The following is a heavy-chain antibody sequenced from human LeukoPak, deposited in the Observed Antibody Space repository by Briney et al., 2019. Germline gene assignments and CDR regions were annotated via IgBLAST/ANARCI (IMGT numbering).Heavy chain of an antibody. CDR3: ARSSPGEFGAYYCYGMDV. D-gene: IGHD3-16*01. CDR2: ISYDGSNK. CDR1: GFTFSSYA. Sequence: GGSLRLSCAASGFTFSSYAKHWVRQAPGKGLEWVAVISYDGSNKYYADSVKGRFTISRDNSKNTLYLQMNSLRAEDTAVYYCARSSPGEFGAYYCYGMDVWGQGTTVTVSS. V-gene: IGHV3-30-3*01. J-gene: IGHJ6*02.